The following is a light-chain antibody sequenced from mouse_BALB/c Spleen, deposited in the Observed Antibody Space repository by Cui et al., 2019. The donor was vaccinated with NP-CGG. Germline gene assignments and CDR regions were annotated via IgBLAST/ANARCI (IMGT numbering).Light chain of an antibody. V-gene: IGLV1*01. CDR2: GTN. CDR1: TGAVTTSNY. Sequence: QAVVTQDSALTTSPGETVTLTCRSNTGAVTTSNYANWVQEKPDQLFTGLIGGTNNRAPGVPARFSGSLIGDKAALTITGAQTEDEAIYFCALWYSNHWVFGGGTRLTVL. J-gene: IGLJ1*01. CDR3: ALWYSNHWV.